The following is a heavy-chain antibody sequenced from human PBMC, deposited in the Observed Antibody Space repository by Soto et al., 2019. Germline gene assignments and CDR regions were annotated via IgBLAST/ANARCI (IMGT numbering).Heavy chain of an antibody. CDR3: VKSNRGWIVDC. V-gene: IGHV3-23*01. CDR2: ISRSGGTT. J-gene: IGHJ4*02. D-gene: IGHD2-2*03. CDR1: GFTFSDYV. Sequence: GGSLRLSCASSGFTFSDYVMTWVRQAPGKGLEWVSAISRSGGTTYYADSVKGRFTISRDNPENTLYLKMKTLRAEDTAKYYCVKSNRGWIVDCWGQGTLVTVSS.